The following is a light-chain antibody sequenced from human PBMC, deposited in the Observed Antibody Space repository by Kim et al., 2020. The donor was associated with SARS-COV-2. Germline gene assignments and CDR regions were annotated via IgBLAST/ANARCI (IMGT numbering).Light chain of an antibody. CDR3: QQYDKWPPHT. J-gene: IGKJ2*01. CDR2: GAF. CDR1: QSVSIK. Sequence: EIVMTQSPATLSVSPGERPTLSCRASQSVSIKLAWYQQKPGQAPRLLIYGAFTRATGIPARFSGSGSGREFTLTISSLRSEDFAVYYCQQYDKWPPHTFGQGTKLEI. V-gene: IGKV3-15*01.